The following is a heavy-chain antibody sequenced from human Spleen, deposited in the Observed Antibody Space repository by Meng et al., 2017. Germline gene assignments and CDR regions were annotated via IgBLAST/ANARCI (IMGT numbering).Heavy chain of an antibody. CDR3: ARVVHYGSGTDAFDI. V-gene: IGHV4-59*01. Sequence: SETLSPTCAVYGGSFSGYYWSWIRQPPGKGLEWIAFIYYTGSTNYNPSLKSRVTISIDTSKNQFSLKLSSVTAADTALYYSARVVHYGSGTDAFDIWGQGTMVTVSS. CDR1: GGSFSGYY. CDR2: IYYTGST. D-gene: IGHD3-10*01. J-gene: IGHJ3*02.